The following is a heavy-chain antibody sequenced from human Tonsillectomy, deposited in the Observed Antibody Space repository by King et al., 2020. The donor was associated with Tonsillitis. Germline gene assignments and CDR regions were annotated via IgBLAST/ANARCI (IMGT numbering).Heavy chain of an antibody. J-gene: IGHJ3*02. CDR3: ARHDLTGNYYPNDAFDI. Sequence: LQLQESGPGLVKPSETLSLTCTVSGGSISSSSYYWGWIRQPPGRGLEWIGTIYYSGSTYYNPSLKSRVTIFVDTPKNQFSLKLRSVPAADTAEYYRARHDLTGNYYPNDAFDIWGQGTMVTVSS. CDR1: GGSISSSSYY. V-gene: IGHV4-39*01. D-gene: IGHD3-10*01. CDR2: IYYSGST.